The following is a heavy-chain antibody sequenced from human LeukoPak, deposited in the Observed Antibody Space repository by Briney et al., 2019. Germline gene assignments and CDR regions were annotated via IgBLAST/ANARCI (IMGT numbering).Heavy chain of an antibody. Sequence: SETLSLTCTVSGGSISSYYWSWIRQPAGKGLEWIGRIYTSGSTNYNPSLKSRVTMSVDTSKDQFSLKLSSVTAADPAVYYCARDFRLVGGWYMDVWGKGTTVTVSS. J-gene: IGHJ6*03. CDR3: ARDFRLVGGWYMDV. V-gene: IGHV4-4*07. CDR2: IYTSGST. D-gene: IGHD3-10*01. CDR1: GGSISSYY.